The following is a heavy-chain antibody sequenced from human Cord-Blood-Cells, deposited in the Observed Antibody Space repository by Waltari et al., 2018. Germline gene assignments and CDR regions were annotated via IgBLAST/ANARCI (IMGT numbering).Heavy chain of an antibody. CDR1: GFTFSSYA. J-gene: IGHJ5*02. Sequence: QVQLVESGGGVVQPGRSLRLSCAASGFTFSSYAMHWVRQAPGKGLEWVAVISYDGSNKYYADSVKGRFTISRDNSKNTLYLQMNSLRAEDTAVYYCSGELLNWFDPWGQGTLVTVSS. V-gene: IGHV3-30-3*01. D-gene: IGHD1-26*01. CDR2: ISYDGSNK. CDR3: SGELLNWFDP.